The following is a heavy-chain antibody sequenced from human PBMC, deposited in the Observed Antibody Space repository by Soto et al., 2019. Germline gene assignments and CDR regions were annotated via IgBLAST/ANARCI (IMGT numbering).Heavy chain of an antibody. Sequence: QVQLVESGGGVVQPGRSLRLSCAASGFTFSSYAMHWVRQAPGKGLEWVAVISYDGSNKYYADSVKGRFTISRDNSKNTLYLQMNSLRAEDTAVYYCARGTVTMWYYYYGMDVWGQGTTVTVSS. CDR1: GFTFSSYA. CDR2: ISYDGSNK. J-gene: IGHJ6*02. V-gene: IGHV3-30-3*01. D-gene: IGHD4-17*01. CDR3: ARGTVTMWYYYYGMDV.